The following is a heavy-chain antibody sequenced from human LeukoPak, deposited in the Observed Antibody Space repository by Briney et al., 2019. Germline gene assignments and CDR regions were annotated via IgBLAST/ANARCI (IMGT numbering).Heavy chain of an antibody. CDR3: ARVGVVVRTNYYYYMDV. CDR1: GFTFSSYW. J-gene: IGHJ6*03. CDR2: IKQDGSEK. Sequence: PGGSLRLSCAASGFTFSSYWMSWVRQAPGKGLEWVANIKQDGSEKYYVDSVKGRFTISRDNAKNSLYLQMNSLRAEDTAVYYCARVGVVVRTNYYYYMDVWGKGKTVTVSS. D-gene: IGHD3-22*01. V-gene: IGHV3-7*01.